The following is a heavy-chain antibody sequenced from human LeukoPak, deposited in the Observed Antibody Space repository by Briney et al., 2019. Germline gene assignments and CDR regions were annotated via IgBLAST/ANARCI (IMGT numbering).Heavy chain of an antibody. CDR1: GFTFSSYG. CDR3: ARDHYINYVPYGVDV. J-gene: IGHJ6*02. V-gene: IGHV3-33*01. CDR2: IWYDGSIR. Sequence: PGGSLRLSCAASGFTFSSYGMHWVRQVPGKGLEWVAVIWYDGSIRFHSDSVKGRFTISRDNSKNMLYLEMNSLRVEDTAVYYCARDHYINYVPYGVDVWGQGTTVTVSS. D-gene: IGHD4-11*01.